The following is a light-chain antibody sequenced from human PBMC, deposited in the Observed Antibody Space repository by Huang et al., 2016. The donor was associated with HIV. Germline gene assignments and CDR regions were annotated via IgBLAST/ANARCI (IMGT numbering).Light chain of an antibody. CDR3: QQRSHWPIT. Sequence: EIVLTQSPATLSLSPGLRATLSCRAALTVSRQLAWYQQKPGQAPRLLIYDASNRAPGGPARFSGSGSGTDFTLTISSLEPEDFAVYYCQQRSHWPITFGQGTRLEIK. V-gene: IGKV3-11*01. J-gene: IGKJ5*01. CDR2: DAS. CDR1: LTVSRQ.